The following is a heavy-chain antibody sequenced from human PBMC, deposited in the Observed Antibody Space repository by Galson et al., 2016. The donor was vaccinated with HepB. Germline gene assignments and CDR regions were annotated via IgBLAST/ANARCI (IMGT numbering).Heavy chain of an antibody. CDR2: IYSVGTT. D-gene: IGHD1-26*01. CDR3: ARDLPGRTHYGLDV. CDR1: GFTVGSNY. V-gene: IGHV3-53*05. J-gene: IGHJ6*04. Sequence: SLRLSCAASGFTVGSNYMSWVRQPPGKGLEWVSVIYSVGTTYYADSVKGLFSISRDDYKNPVFLQMNSLTAEDTAVYYCARDLPGRTHYGLDVWGKGTTVTVSS.